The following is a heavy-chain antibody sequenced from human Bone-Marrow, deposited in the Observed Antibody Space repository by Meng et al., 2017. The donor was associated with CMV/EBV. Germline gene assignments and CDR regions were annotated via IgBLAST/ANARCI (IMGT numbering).Heavy chain of an antibody. CDR1: GYTFTSYW. CDR2: IYPSDSDT. J-gene: IGHJ4*02. V-gene: IGHV5-51*01. D-gene: IGHD2-8*01. Sequence: GGSLRLSCKASGYTFTSYWIAWVRQVPGKGLEWMGIIYPSDSDTKYSPSFQGQVTISADKSTSTAYLHWSSLKASDSAMYYCARLGGVPYYPDYWGQGTLVTVSS. CDR3: ARLGGVPYYPDY.